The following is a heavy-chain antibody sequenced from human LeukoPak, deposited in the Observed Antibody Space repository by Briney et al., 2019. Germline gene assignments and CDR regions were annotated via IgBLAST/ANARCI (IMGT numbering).Heavy chain of an antibody. CDR3: ARGTAYSSSSAVKFDY. Sequence: SETLSLTCAVYGGSFSGYYWSWIRQPPGKGLEWIGEINHSGSTNYNPSLKSRVTISVDTSKNQFSLKLSSVTAADTAVYYCARGTAYSSSSAVKFDYWGQGTLVTVSS. CDR1: GGSFSGYY. J-gene: IGHJ4*02. CDR2: INHSGST. D-gene: IGHD6-6*01. V-gene: IGHV4-34*01.